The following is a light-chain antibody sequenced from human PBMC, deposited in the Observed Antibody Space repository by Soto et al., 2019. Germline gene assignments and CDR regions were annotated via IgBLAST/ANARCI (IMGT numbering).Light chain of an antibody. J-gene: IGKJ1*01. CDR3: QQYGSSPPWT. V-gene: IGKV3-20*01. Sequence: EILLTQSPGALAVSPGEVATLSCRASQSVRDNLAWYQQKPGQAPRLLIYRASIRATGVPARFSGSGSGTEFTLTISRLEPEDFAVYYCQQYGSSPPWTFGQGTKVDIK. CDR2: RAS. CDR1: QSVRDN.